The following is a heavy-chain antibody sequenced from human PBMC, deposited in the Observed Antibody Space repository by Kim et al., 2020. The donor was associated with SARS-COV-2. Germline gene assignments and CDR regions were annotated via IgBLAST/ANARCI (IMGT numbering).Heavy chain of an antibody. V-gene: IGHV3-30*04. D-gene: IGHD1-26*01. J-gene: IGHJ6*02. CDR1: GFTFSSYA. Sequence: GGSLRLSCAASGFTFSSYAMHWVRQAPGKGLEWVAVISYDGSNKYYVDSVKGRFTISRDNSKNTLYLQMNSLRAEDTAVYYCGGADYYYGMDVWGQGTTVTVSS. CDR3: GGADYYYGMDV. CDR2: ISYDGSNK.